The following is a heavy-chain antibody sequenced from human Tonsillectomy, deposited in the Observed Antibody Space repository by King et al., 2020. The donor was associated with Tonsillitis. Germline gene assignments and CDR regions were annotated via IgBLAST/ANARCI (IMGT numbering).Heavy chain of an antibody. J-gene: IGHJ4*02. V-gene: IGHV1-18*01. CDR1: GYTFANYG. CDR2: ISPYNDQT. CDR3: ARGNPTGSFSY. Sequence: VQLVESGAEVKKPGTSVKVSCKSSGYTFANYGISWVRQAPGQGLEWMGWISPYNDQTNYAQMLQGRVTMTTDTSTSTVYMELRSLRSNDTAVYYCARGNPTGSFSYWGQGTQVTVSS. D-gene: IGHD1-1*01.